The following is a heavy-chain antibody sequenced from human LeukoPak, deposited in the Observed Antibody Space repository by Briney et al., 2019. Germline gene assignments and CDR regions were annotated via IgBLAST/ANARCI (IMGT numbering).Heavy chain of an antibody. CDR3: ARELYTRDGYNSYMDV. CDR1: GFIFSDYY. CDR2: ITDSGTDI. J-gene: IGHJ6*03. Sequence: PGGSLRLSCAASGFIFSDYYMGWIRQAPGRGLEWISYITDSGTDIYYTDSVKGRFTMSRDNAKKSLYLQMNSLRAEDTAVYYCARELYTRDGYNSYMDVWGRGTTVTVSS. V-gene: IGHV3-11*04. D-gene: IGHD5-24*01.